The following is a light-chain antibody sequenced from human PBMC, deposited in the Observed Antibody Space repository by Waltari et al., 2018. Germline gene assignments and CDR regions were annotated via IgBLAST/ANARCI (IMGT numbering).Light chain of an antibody. CDR1: SSNIGRDI. Sequence: QSVLTQSPSASGTSGQRVTISCSGSSSNIGRDIVNWYRHLPGTAPKLLIYNNNQRPSGVPDRCSGSKSGTYASLAISGLQYEDEADYYCAAWDDSLNGVVFGGGTKLSVL. CDR3: AAWDDSLNGVV. V-gene: IGLV1-44*01. CDR2: NNN. J-gene: IGLJ2*01.